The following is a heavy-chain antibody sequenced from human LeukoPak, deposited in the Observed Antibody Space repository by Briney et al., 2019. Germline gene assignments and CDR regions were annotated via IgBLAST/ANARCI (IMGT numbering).Heavy chain of an antibody. CDR3: ARDRYNWNDGSLYYYSGLDV. D-gene: IGHD1-1*01. V-gene: IGHV3-11*01. CDR2: ISSGSYTI. Sequence: GGSLRLSCEVSGFSFSDSYMNWIRQTPGKGLEWVSFISSGSYTIYYADSVKGRFTISRDDARNSLYLQMNNLRAEDTAVYYCARDRYNWNDGSLYYYSGLDVWGLGTTVTVFS. J-gene: IGHJ6*02. CDR1: GFSFSDSY.